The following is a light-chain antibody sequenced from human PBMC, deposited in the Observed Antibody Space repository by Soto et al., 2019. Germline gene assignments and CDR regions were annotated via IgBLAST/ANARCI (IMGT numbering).Light chain of an antibody. J-gene: IGKJ4*01. CDR1: QDINNY. Sequence: DIQMTQSPSAMSASVGDRVTITCRASQDINNYLVWFQQKPGTVPKRLIYAASSLQSGVPSRFSCSRSGTEFTLTISSLQPEDFATYYGLQHNSYPLTFGGGTKVEIK. CDR3: LQHNSYPLT. CDR2: AAS. V-gene: IGKV1-17*03.